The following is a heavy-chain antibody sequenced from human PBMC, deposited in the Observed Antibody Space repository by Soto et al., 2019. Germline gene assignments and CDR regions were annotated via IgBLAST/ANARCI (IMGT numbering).Heavy chain of an antibody. CDR3: ARDAPPFDY. CDR1: GASMRTGGYY. CDR2: TLYSGRT. V-gene: IGHV4-31*03. J-gene: IGHJ4*02. Sequence: SETLSLTCTVSGASMRTGGYYWGWVRQHPGKGLEWIGYTLYSGRTHYNPSPQSRVTMSVDTSKNQFSLNLTSVTAADTAVYLCARDAPPFDYWGQGILVTVSS.